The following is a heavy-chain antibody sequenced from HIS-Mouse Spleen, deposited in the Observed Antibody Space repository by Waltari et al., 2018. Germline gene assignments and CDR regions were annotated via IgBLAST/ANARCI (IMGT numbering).Heavy chain of an antibody. CDR1: GGPISSSY. Sequence: QVQLQSSGPGLVKPSETLSLTCPVPGGPISSSYWSWIRQPPGKGLEWIGYIYYSGSTNYNPSLKSRVTISVDTSKNQFSLKLSSVTAADTAVYYCARANWGAFDIWGQGTMVTVSS. CDR2: IYYSGST. V-gene: IGHV4-59*01. CDR3: ARANWGAFDI. D-gene: IGHD7-27*01. J-gene: IGHJ3*02.